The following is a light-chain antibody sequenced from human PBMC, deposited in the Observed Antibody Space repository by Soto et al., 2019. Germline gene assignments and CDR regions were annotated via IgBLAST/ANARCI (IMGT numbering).Light chain of an antibody. J-gene: IGKJ1*01. Sequence: EIVLTQSPATLSLSPGERATLSCRASQSVSSYLAWYQQQPGQTPRLLIYGASTTATGIPARFSGSGSGTEFTLTIDSLQSEDFATYYCLQDYIYPRTFGQGTKVDIK. CDR3: LQDYIYPRT. CDR1: QSVSSY. CDR2: GAS. V-gene: IGKV3-11*01.